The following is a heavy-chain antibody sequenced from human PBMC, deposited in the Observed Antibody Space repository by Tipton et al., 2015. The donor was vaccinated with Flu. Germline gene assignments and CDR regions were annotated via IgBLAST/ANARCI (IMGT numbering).Heavy chain of an antibody. V-gene: IGHV1-2*02. Sequence: QLVQSGAEVKKPGASVKVSCKASGYTFTGYSMHWVRQAPGQGLEWMGWINPNSGGTSYAQKFQGRVTMTRDTSISTAYMDRSRLRSDDTAVYYCARALGRCGGVDYWGQGTLVTVSS. CDR3: ARALGRCGGVDY. D-gene: IGHD3-10*01. J-gene: IGHJ4*02. CDR2: INPNSGGT. CDR1: GYTFTGYS.